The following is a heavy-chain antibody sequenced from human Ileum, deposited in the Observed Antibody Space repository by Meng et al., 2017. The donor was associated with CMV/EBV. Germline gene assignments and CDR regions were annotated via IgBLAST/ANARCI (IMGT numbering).Heavy chain of an antibody. J-gene: IGHJ5*02. CDR3: ARSPLPAALNWFDP. Sequence: SVKVSCKTSGGPFNSNAISWVRQAPGQGLEWMGGLIPIFGTPKYAQKFQGRVTITADESTSTTYMELTSLTSDDTAVYYCARSPLPAALNWFDPWGQGTRVTSCS. CDR1: GGPFNSNA. D-gene: IGHD2-2*01. V-gene: IGHV1-69*13. CDR2: LIPIFGTP.